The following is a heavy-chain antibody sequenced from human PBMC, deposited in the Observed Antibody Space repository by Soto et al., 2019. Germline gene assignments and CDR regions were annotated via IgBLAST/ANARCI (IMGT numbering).Heavy chain of an antibody. CDR1: GGSFSGYY. CDR3: AALGYCSGGSCYSRGDYYYGMDV. CDR2: INHSGST. D-gene: IGHD2-15*01. Sequence: PSETLSLTCAVYGGSFSGYYWSWIRQPPGKGLEWIGEINHSGSTNYNPSLKSRVSISVDTSKNQFSLKLSSVTAADTAVYYCAALGYCSGGSCYSRGDYYYGMDVWGQGTTVTVSS. J-gene: IGHJ6*02. V-gene: IGHV4-34*01.